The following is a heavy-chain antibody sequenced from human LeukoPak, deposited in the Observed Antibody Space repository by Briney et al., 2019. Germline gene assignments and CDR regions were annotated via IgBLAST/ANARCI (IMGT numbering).Heavy chain of an antibody. J-gene: IGHJ4*02. V-gene: IGHV3-20*04. CDR3: GRGDGGDY. CDR2: IHWKTNAV. D-gene: IGHD4-23*01. CDR1: GFTFADFG. Sequence: GGSLRLSCAASGFTFADFGMSWVRQAPGKGLEWVSGIHWKTNAVGYAESVRGRFTISRDNAKNSLYLEMNSLRAEDTALYFCGRGDGGDYWGQGTLVTVSS.